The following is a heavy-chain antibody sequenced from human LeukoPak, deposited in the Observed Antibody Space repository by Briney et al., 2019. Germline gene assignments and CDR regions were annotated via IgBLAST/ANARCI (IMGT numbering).Heavy chain of an antibody. CDR1: GGSISRYY. CDR2: IYCSGST. D-gene: IGHD2-2*01. Sequence: SETLSLTCTVSGGSISRYYWSWIRQPPGKGLEWIGYIYCSGSTNYNPSLKSRVTISLDTSKNQFSLKLSSVTAADTAVYYCARGLPAAIVDYWGQGTLVTVSS. J-gene: IGHJ4*02. CDR3: ARGLPAAIVDY. V-gene: IGHV4-59*01.